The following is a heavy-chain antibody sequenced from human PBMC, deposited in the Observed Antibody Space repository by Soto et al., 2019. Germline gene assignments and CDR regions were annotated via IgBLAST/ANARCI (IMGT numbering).Heavy chain of an antibody. V-gene: IGHV1-3*01. Sequence: QVQLVQSGAEVKKPGASVKVSCKASGYTFTRNTIHWVRQAPGQRLEWMGWINAGNGNTKYSQKFQGRITITRDTSASTAYMEWSSLRSEDTAVYYCASGSGTYSPDYWGQGSLVTVSS. D-gene: IGHD1-26*01. CDR3: ASGSGTYSPDY. J-gene: IGHJ4*02. CDR2: INAGNGNT. CDR1: GYTFTRNT.